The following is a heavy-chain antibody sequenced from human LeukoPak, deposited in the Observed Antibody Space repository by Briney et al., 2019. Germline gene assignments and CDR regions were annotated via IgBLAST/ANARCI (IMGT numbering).Heavy chain of an antibody. V-gene: IGHV3-7*04. CDR1: GFYFSPYL. J-gene: IGHJ5*02. CDR3: ARDLKGFNL. CDR2: IKQYGNQD. Sequence: SGGSRSLSCVASGFYFSPYLTRWVRHAPGKVREWGANIKQYGNQDFYRDSVKGRFTISRDNGNNSLYLHMSRLRIEDTAVYYCARDLKGFNLWGEGALVTVSS.